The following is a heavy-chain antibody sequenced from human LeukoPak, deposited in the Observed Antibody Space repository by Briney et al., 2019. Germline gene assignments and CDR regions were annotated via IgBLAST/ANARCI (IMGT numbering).Heavy chain of an antibody. J-gene: IGHJ3*02. D-gene: IGHD6-13*01. Sequence: ASATVSCKASGYTFTSYYMHWVRQAPGQGLEWMGIINPSGGSTSYAQKFQGRVTMTRDMSTSTVYMELSSLRSEDTAVYYCAREGAAAAAFDIWGQGTMVTVSS. CDR2: INPSGGST. CDR1: GYTFTSYY. V-gene: IGHV1-46*01. CDR3: AREGAAAAAFDI.